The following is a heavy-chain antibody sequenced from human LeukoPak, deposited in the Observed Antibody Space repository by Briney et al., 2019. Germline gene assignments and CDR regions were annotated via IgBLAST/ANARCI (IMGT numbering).Heavy chain of an antibody. D-gene: IGHD5-12*01. CDR2: ISGDGNTT. CDR3: ARGNSGAPLDY. Sequence: GGSLRLSCTASGFTFRTFWMHWVRQPPGKGLVWVSRISGDGNTTDYADSVKGRFTISRDNFKNTLYLQMNSLRAEDTAVYYCARGNSGAPLDYWGQGTLVTVSS. J-gene: IGHJ4*02. CDR1: GFTFRTFW. V-gene: IGHV3-74*01.